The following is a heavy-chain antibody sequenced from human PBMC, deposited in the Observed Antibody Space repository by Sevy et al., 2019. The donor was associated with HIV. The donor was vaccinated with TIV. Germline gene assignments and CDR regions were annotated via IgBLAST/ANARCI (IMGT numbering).Heavy chain of an antibody. D-gene: IGHD2-8*01. V-gene: IGHV3-23*01. J-gene: IGHJ4*02. Sequence: GGSLRLSCEASGFTFSKYSMSWVRQAPGKGLEWVSTFSFGCGRIHYAYSVKGRFTISRDDSKNTLYLQMNSLRAEDTAVYYCAREGCTKPHDYWGQGTLVTVSS. CDR1: GFTFSKYS. CDR3: AREGCTKPHDY. CDR2: FSFGCGRI.